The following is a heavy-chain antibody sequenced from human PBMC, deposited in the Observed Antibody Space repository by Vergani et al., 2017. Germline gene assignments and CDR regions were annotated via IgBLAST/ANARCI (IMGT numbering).Heavy chain of an antibody. Sequence: QVQLVESGGGVVQPGGSLRLSCAASGFTFNSYGMHWVRQAPGKGLEWVASIRSDESRGYYGDSIEGPFNISGDNAKNTLYVEMDSLRPEDKAVYYCAKEGGGYCGGGTCYPENRDQGTLVIVSS. V-gene: IGHV3-30*02. CDR1: GFTFNSYG. CDR3: AKEGGGYCGGGTCYPEN. CDR2: IRSDESRG. J-gene: IGHJ4*02. D-gene: IGHD2-15*01.